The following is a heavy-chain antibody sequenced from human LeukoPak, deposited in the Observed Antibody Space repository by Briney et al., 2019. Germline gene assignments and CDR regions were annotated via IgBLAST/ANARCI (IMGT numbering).Heavy chain of an antibody. CDR3: ARDYDSSGYYYFDY. V-gene: IGHV3-20*04. Sequence: PGGSLRLSCAASGFTFDDYGRSWVRQAPGKGLEWVSGINWNGGSTGYADSVKGRFTISRDNAKNSLYLQMNSLRAEDTALYYCARDYDSSGYYYFDYWGQGTLVTVSS. CDR1: GFTFDDYG. J-gene: IGHJ4*02. D-gene: IGHD3-22*01. CDR2: INWNGGST.